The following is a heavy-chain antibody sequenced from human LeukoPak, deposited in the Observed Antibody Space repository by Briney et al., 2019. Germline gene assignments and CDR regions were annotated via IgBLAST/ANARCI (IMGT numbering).Heavy chain of an antibody. Sequence: PGGSLRLSCSASGFTFSTYPMHWVRQAPGKGLEYVSTIFANGDITSYAASVKGRFTTSRDSSKNTLYLQMSSLRPEDTAVYYCVKSPSDGLDVWGQGATVTVSS. V-gene: IGHV3-64D*09. J-gene: IGHJ6*02. CDR2: IFANGDIT. CDR1: GFTFSTYP. CDR3: VKSPSDGLDV.